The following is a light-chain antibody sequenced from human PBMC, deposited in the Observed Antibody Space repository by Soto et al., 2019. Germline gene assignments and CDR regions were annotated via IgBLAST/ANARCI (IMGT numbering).Light chain of an antibody. Sequence: ILMTQSPSTLSVSPGERATLSCRASQSVNTNLAWYQQKPGQAPRLLIYGASTRATGVPDRLSGSGSGTDFTLTISSLEPEDFAVYYCQQRSNWITFGQGTRLEIK. V-gene: IGKV3-15*01. CDR3: QQRSNWIT. J-gene: IGKJ5*01. CDR2: GAS. CDR1: QSVNTN.